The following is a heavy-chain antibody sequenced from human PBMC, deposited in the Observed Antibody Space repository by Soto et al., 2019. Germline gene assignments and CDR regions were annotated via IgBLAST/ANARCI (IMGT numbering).Heavy chain of an antibody. CDR3: ARGGSSPSNYVNWFDP. Sequence: GESLKISCKGSGYSFTSYWIGWVRQMPGKGLEWMGVTYPTDSDTRYSPSFQGQVTISADKSISTAYLQWSSLKASDTAMYYCARGGSSPSNYVNWFDPWGQGTLVTVSS. D-gene: IGHD2-15*01. CDR2: TYPTDSDT. CDR1: GYSFTSYW. V-gene: IGHV5-51*01. J-gene: IGHJ5*02.